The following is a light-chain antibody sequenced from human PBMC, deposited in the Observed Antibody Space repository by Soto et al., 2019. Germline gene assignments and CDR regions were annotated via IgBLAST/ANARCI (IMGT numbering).Light chain of an antibody. CDR3: SSFTSSETRV. Sequence: QSVLTQPPSVSGSPGQSVTISCTGTSSDVGRYDRVSWYQQPPGTAPKLIIYEVRNRPSGVPDRFSGSKSGNTASLTSSGLQAEDEADYHCSSFTSSETRVFGGGTKLTVL. J-gene: IGLJ3*02. CDR2: EVR. V-gene: IGLV2-18*02. CDR1: SSDVGRYDR.